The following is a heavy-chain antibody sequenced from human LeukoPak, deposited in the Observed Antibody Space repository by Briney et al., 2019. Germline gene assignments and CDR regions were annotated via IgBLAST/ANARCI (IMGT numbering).Heavy chain of an antibody. Sequence: ASVKVSCKASGYTFTAYNMHWVRQAPGQGLEWMGFVNPNSGATSYAQKFQGRVTMTSDRSITAAYMELSSLRPDDTAVYFCTRDSIGVSAYWGQGTLATVSS. CDR2: VNPNSGAT. CDR3: TRDSIGVSAY. D-gene: IGHD2-8*01. V-gene: IGHV1-2*02. CDR1: GYTFTAYN. J-gene: IGHJ4*02.